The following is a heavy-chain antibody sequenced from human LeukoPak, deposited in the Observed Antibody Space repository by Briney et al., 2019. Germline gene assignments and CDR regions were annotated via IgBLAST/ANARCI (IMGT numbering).Heavy chain of an antibody. D-gene: IGHD2-2*01. CDR1: VGSSRSSGSS. CDR2: IYYSGST. Sequence: SETLSPTSLFLVGSSRSSGSSWAGPRQPPGKGLGWIGSIYYSGSTYYNPSLKSRVTISVDTSKNQFSLKLSSVTAADTAVYYCARPQGFQLLDFEYWGQGTLVTVSS. V-gene: IGHV4-39*01. J-gene: IGHJ4*02. CDR3: ARPQGFQLLDFEY.